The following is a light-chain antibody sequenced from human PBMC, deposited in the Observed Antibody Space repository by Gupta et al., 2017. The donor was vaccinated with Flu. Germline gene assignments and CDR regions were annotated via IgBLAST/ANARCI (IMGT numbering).Light chain of an antibody. V-gene: IGLV1-40*01. J-gene: IGLJ2*01. Sequence: QSVLTQPPSVSGAPGHRVTISCTGSSSNIGAGYSLHWYRQLPGTAPKLVISGDRNRPSGVPDRFSASRSGISASLAITGLQAEDEADYFCQSFDRSLSGVIFGGGTKLTVL. CDR2: GDR. CDR1: SSNIGAGYS. CDR3: QSFDRSLSGVI.